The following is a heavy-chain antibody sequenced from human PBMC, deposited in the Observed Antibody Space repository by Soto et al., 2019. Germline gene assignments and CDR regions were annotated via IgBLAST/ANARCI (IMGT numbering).Heavy chain of an antibody. J-gene: IGHJ6*02. V-gene: IGHV3-21*01. CDR1: GFTFRTYT. D-gene: IGHD3-10*01. CDR3: ARDRGYDAHDYYYNAMDV. CDR2: IRGFSPYT. Sequence: GGSLRLSCISSGFTFRTYTMNWVRQAPGKGLEWVSGIRGFSPYTFYAESVKGRFTISRDNAKNSLYLQMNSLRAEDTAVYYCARDRGYDAHDYYYNAMDVWRQGTTVTVSS.